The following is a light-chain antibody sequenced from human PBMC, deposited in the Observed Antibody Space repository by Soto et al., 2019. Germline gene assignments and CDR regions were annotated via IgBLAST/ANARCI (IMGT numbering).Light chain of an antibody. J-gene: IGKJ1*01. CDR2: GAS. CDR1: QSLGGS. V-gene: IGKV3-20*01. CDR3: QQYGSSSWT. Sequence: IVMTQSPATLSVSPGERATLSCRASQSLGGSLAWYQQKPGQAPRLLIYGASSRATGIPDRFSGSGSGTDFTLTISRLEPEDFAVYYCQQYGSSSWTFGQGTKVDI.